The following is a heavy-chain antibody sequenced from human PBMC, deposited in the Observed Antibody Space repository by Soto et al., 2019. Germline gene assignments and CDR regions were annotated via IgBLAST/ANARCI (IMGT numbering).Heavy chain of an antibody. D-gene: IGHD4-17*01. CDR3: AKDMKWGGMTTIHYFDS. CDR1: GFTADDYA. V-gene: IGHV3-9*02. CDR2: ISSNSDTI. J-gene: IGHJ4*02. Sequence: EVQLVESGGGLVQPGRSLRLSCVASGFTADDYAMHWVRQAPGKGLEGVSGISSNSDTIDYADSVKGRFTISRDNAKNSLFLQMNRLRPEDTALYYCAKDMKWGGMTTIHYFDSWGQGTLVTVSS.